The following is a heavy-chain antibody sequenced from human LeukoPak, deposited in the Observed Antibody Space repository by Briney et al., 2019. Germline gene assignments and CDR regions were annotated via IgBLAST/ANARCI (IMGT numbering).Heavy chain of an antibody. CDR2: ISYDGSNK. CDR3: AKDTGHIRLATITIFYYYCYGMDV. Sequence: GGSLRLSCAASGFTFSDYGMHWVRQAPGKGLEWVAVISYDGSNKYYADSVKGRFTISRDNSKNTLYLQMNSLRAEDTAVYYCAKDTGHIRLATITIFYYYCYGMDVWGQGTTVTVSS. CDR1: GFTFSDYG. J-gene: IGHJ6*02. V-gene: IGHV3-30*18. D-gene: IGHD5-24*01.